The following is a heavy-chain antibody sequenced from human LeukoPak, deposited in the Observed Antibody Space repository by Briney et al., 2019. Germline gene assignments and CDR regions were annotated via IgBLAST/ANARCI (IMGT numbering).Heavy chain of an antibody. Sequence: KPSETLSLTCTVSGGSISSSSYYWGWIRQPPGKGLEWIGSIYYSGSTYYNPSLKSRVTISVDTSKNQFSLKLSSVTAADTAVYYCAREGDSNSVGWFDPWGQGTLVTVSS. CDR2: IYYSGST. J-gene: IGHJ5*02. D-gene: IGHD6-13*01. V-gene: IGHV4-39*07. CDR1: GGSISSSSYY. CDR3: AREGDSNSVGWFDP.